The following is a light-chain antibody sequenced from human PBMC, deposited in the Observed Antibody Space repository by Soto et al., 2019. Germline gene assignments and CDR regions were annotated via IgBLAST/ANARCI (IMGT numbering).Light chain of an antibody. V-gene: IGKV2-28*01. J-gene: IGKJ1*01. CDR2: LGS. CDR1: QSLLHNDGYNF. Sequence: DIVMTQSPLSLPVTPGEPASISCRSSQSLLHNDGYNFLGWYLQKPGQSPQLLIYLGSNRASGVPDRFSGSGSGTDFTLKISRVEADDVGVYYCMQALQIPWTFGQGTKAEIK. CDR3: MQALQIPWT.